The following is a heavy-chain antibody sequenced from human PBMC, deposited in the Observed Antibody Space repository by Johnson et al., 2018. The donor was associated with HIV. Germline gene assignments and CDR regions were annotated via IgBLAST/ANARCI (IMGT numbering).Heavy chain of an antibody. D-gene: IGHD4-11*01. CDR2: IDSGGGT. V-gene: IGHV3-66*02. Sequence: VQLVESGGGLIQPGGSLRLSCAASVLSVSSNYITWVRQGPGKGLEWVSVIDSGGGTKYADSVKGRFTISRDNSKNTLYLQMNNLRLGDTAVYYCARSVHDYSDYLWGRDAFDIWGQGTMVIVSS. CDR1: VLSVSSNY. CDR3: ARSVHDYSDYLWGRDAFDI. J-gene: IGHJ3*02.